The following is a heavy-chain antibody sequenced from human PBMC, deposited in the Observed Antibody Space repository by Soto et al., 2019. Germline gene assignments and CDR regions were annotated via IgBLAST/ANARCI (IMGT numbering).Heavy chain of an antibody. CDR1: GYTFTSYG. Sequence: QVQLVQSGAEVKKPGASVKVSCKASGYTFTSYGISWVRQAPGQGLEWMGWISTYNGNTKYAQKVQGRGTMTTDTSPSTAHMGLRSLRSDDTAVYYCATYYDRSGYPGWFDLWGQGPLVTVSS. CDR2: ISTYNGNT. CDR3: ATYYDRSGYPGWFDL. J-gene: IGHJ5*02. D-gene: IGHD3-22*01. V-gene: IGHV1-18*04.